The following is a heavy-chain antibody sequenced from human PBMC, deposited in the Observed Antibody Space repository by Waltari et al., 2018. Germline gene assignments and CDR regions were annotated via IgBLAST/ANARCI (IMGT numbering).Heavy chain of an antibody. J-gene: IGHJ6*03. D-gene: IGHD2-2*01. V-gene: IGHV4-30-4*08. Sequence: QVQLQESGPGLVKPSQTLFLTCTVSGGSISGGDNYWSWIRQPPGKGLEWNGYINYSGDTYYNPSLKSRVTLLVDTSKNQFSLRLSSVTAADTAVYYCAAQHYYYYMDVWGKGTTVTISS. CDR1: GGSISGGDNY. CDR2: INYSGDT. CDR3: AAQHYYYYMDV.